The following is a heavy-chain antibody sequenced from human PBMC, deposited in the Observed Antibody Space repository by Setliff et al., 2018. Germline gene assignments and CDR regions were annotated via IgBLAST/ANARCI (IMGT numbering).Heavy chain of an antibody. D-gene: IGHD1-1*01. J-gene: IGHJ4*02. CDR2: VFPNGAS. Sequence: SETLSLTCTVSGGSLSGASIVTWIRQPPGRGLEFMGYVFPNGASKYDPSFKSRLTISVDTSKNQFSLKLTSVTAADTAFYFCAKGGTYRYFDFWGQGTLVTVSS. CDR3: AKGGTYRYFDF. V-gene: IGHV4-61*08. CDR1: GGSLSGAS.